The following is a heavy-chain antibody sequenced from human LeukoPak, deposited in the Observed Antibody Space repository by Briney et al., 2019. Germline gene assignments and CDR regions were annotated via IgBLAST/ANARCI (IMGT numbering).Heavy chain of an antibody. D-gene: IGHD2-15*01. CDR3: ARDLSATWYSLGF. J-gene: IGHJ1*01. CDR1: TLSTADYG. CDR2: IDWSGDAT. Sequence: PGKSLRLSCVASTLSTADYGMSWVRQAPGKGLEWVAGIDWSGDATSYSDSVKGRFTISRDNAKNSLYLQMTRLRAEDTAVYYCARDLSATWYSLGFWGQGTLVTVSS. V-gene: IGHV3-20*04.